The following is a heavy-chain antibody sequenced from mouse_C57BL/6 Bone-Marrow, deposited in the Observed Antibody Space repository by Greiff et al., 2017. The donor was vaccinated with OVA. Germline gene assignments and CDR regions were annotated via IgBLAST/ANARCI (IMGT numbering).Heavy chain of an antibody. Sequence: EVMLVESGGGLVKPGGSLKLSCAASGFTFSSYAMSWVRQTPEKRLEWVATISDGGSYTYYPDNVKGRFTISRDNAKNNLYLQMSHLKSEDTAMYYCARYDYDASDYWGQGTTLTVSS. CDR2: ISDGGSYT. D-gene: IGHD2-4*01. J-gene: IGHJ2*01. V-gene: IGHV5-4*03. CDR1: GFTFSSYA. CDR3: ARYDYDASDY.